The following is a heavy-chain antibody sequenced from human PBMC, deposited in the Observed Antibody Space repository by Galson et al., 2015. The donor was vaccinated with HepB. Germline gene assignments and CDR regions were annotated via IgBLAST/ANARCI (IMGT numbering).Heavy chain of an antibody. D-gene: IGHD3-3*01. CDR1: GYSFTSYW. Sequence: QSGAEVKKPGESLRISCKGSGYSFTSYWMSWVRQMPGKGLEWMGITDPSDSYIKYSPSFQGQVIISVDKSISTAYLQWSSLKASDSAMYYCARQVSDYYGMDVWGQGTAVTVSS. J-gene: IGHJ6*02. V-gene: IGHV5-10-1*04. CDR3: ARQVSDYYGMDV. CDR2: TDPSDSYI.